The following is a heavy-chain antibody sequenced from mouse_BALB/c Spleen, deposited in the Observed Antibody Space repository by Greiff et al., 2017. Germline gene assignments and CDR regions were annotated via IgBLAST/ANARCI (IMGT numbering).Heavy chain of an antibody. V-gene: IGHV1-7*01. J-gene: IGHJ3*01. CDR3: ARDYGGFAY. D-gene: IGHD1-1*01. CDR2: INPSTGYT. CDR1: GYTFTSYW. Sequence: QVQLQQSGAELAKPGASVKMSCKASGYTFTSYWMHWVKQRPGQGLEWIGYINPSTGYTEYNQKFKDKATLTADKSSSTAYMQLSSLTSEDSAVYYCARDYGGFAYWGQGTLVTVSA.